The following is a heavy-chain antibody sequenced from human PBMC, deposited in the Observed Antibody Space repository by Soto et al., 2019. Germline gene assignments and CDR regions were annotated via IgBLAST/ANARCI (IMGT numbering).Heavy chain of an antibody. J-gene: IGHJ4*02. Sequence: PSETLSLTCTVAGGSISSYYWSWIRQPPGKGLEWIGYIYYSGSTNYNPSLKSRVTISVDTSKNQFALKLSAVTAADTAVYYCARAVGSSSDKRIFDYWGPGTLVTVSS. CDR3: ARAVGSSSDKRIFDY. V-gene: IGHV4-59*12. CDR2: IYYSGST. CDR1: GGSISSYY. D-gene: IGHD6-19*01.